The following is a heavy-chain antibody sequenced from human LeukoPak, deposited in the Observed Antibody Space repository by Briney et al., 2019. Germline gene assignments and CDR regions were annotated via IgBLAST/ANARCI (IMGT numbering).Heavy chain of an antibody. D-gene: IGHD2-2*01. CDR1: GGSFSGYY. CDR2: ISHSGST. CDR3: ARERTATYDAFDI. Sequence: PSETLSLTCAVYGGSFSGYYWSWIRQPPGKGLEWIGEISHSGSTNYNPSLKSRVTISVDTSKNQFSLKLSSVTAADTAVYYCARERTATYDAFDIWGQGTMVTVSS. V-gene: IGHV4-34*01. J-gene: IGHJ3*02.